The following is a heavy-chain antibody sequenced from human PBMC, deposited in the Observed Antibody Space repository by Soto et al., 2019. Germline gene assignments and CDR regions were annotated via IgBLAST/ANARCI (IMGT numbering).Heavy chain of an antibody. CDR1: GFTFSSYG. V-gene: IGHV3-30*18. D-gene: IGHD6-13*01. CDR2: ISYDGSNK. J-gene: IGHJ4*02. Sequence: QVQLVESGGGVVQPGRSLRLPCAASGFTFSSYGMHWVRQAPGKGLEWVAVISYDGSNKYYADSVKGRFTISRDNSKNTLYLQMNSLRAEDTAVYYCAKDTYSRGIAAAGTDYWGQGTLVTVSS. CDR3: AKDTYSRGIAAAGTDY.